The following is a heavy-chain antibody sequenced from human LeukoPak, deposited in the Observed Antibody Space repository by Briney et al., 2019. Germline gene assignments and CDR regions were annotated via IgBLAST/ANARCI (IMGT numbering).Heavy chain of an antibody. Sequence: LSLTCAVYGGSFSGYYWSWIRQAPGKGLEWVSYISSSGSTIYYADSVKGRFTISRDNAKNSLYLQMNSLRAEDTAVYYCARLNPAGDWTPYYYYMDVWGKGTTVTVSS. CDR2: ISSSGSTI. CDR3: ARLNPAGDWTPYYYYMDV. V-gene: IGHV3-11*04. D-gene: IGHD7-27*01. CDR1: GGSFSGYY. J-gene: IGHJ6*03.